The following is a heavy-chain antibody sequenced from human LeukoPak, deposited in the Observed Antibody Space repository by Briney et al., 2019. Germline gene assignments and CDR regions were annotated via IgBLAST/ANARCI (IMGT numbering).Heavy chain of an antibody. CDR3: ARRSGVYYYYYMDV. Sequence: SETLSLTCTVSGGSISSYYWSWIRQPAGKGLEWIGRIYTSGSTNYNPSLKSRVTISVDTSKNQFSLKLSSVTAADTAVYYCARRSGVYYYYYMDVWGKGTTVTISS. D-gene: IGHD3-10*01. CDR1: GGSISSYY. CDR2: IYTSGST. J-gene: IGHJ6*03. V-gene: IGHV4-4*07.